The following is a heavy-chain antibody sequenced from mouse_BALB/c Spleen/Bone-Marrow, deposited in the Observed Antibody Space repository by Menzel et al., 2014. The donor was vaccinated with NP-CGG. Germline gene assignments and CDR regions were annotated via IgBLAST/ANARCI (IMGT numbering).Heavy chain of an antibody. CDR2: IDPENGNT. CDR3: ARGDGYAMDY. V-gene: IGHV14-1*02. Sequence: EVKLEESGAEIVRPGALVKLSCKASGFNIKDYYMQWVNQRPEQGLEWIGWIDPENGNTVYDPKFQGKASITADTSSNTAYLQLSSLTSEDTAVYYCARGDGYAMDYWGQGTSVTVSS. J-gene: IGHJ4*01. CDR1: GFNIKDYY.